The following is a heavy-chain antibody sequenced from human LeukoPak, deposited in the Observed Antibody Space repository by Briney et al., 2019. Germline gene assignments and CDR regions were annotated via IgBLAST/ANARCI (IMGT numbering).Heavy chain of an antibody. D-gene: IGHD5-12*01. CDR3: ARTYSGYDLYYFDY. CDR2: ISGSGGST. V-gene: IGHV3-23*01. Sequence: PGGSLRLSCAASGFTFSSYAMSWVRQAPGKGLEWVSAISGSGGSTYYADSVKGRFTISRDNSKNSLYLQMNSLRAEDTAVYYCARTYSGYDLYYFDYWGQGTLVTVSS. CDR1: GFTFSSYA. J-gene: IGHJ4*02.